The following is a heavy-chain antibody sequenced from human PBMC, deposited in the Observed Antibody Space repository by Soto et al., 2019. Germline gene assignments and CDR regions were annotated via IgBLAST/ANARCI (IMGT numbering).Heavy chain of an antibody. CDR1: GFSLSNARMG. CDR2: IFSNDEK. D-gene: IGHD3-10*01. V-gene: IGHV2-26*01. J-gene: IGHJ6*02. Sequence: QVTLKESGPVLVKPTETLTLTCTVSGFSLSNARMGVSGIRQPPGKALEWLAHIFSNDEKSYSTSLKSRLTISMDTSKSQVVLNKTNMAPVDTATYYCARVYGSGSYYYYYYYGMDVWGQGTTVTASS. CDR3: ARVYGSGSYYYYYYYGMDV.